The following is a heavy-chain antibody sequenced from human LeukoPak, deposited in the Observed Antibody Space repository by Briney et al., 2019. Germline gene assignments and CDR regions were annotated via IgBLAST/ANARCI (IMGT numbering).Heavy chain of an antibody. D-gene: IGHD6-19*01. CDR2: ISSSSSYI. Sequence: PGGSLRLSCAASGFTFSSYSMNSVRQAPGKGLKWGSSISSSSSYIEYADSVKGQFTISRDNAKNSVYLQMNSLRAEDTAVYYCAREMPIAVAGTREYSGSYYWGQGTLVTVSS. CDR3: AREMPIAVAGTREYSGSYY. V-gene: IGHV3-21*01. CDR1: GFTFSSYS. J-gene: IGHJ4*02.